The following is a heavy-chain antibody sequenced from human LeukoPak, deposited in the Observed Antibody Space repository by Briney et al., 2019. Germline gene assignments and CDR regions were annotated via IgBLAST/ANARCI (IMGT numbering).Heavy chain of an antibody. CDR3: VKVAVQTQVVPAAIFFDY. J-gene: IGHJ4*02. Sequence: GGSLRLSCAASGFTFNNYAMGWVRQAPGKGLEWVSVISGSSAGIKYADSVKGRFTISRDNSKDTLYLQMNSLSAEDTAVYYCVKVAVQTQVVPAAIFFDYWGQGTLVTVSS. V-gene: IGHV3-23*01. CDR2: ISGSSAGI. D-gene: IGHD2-2*01. CDR1: GFTFNNYA.